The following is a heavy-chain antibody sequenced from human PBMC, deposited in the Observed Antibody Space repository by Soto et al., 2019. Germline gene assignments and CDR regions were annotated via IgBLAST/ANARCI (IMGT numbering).Heavy chain of an antibody. CDR2: INWNSGSI. J-gene: IGHJ1*01. Sequence: PVGSLRLSCAASGFTFDDYAMHWVRQVPGKGLEWVSGINWNSGSIGYGDSVKGRFAISRDNAKNSLRLQMNSLSAEDTAFYYCVKDESINWYSGHFRHWGQGTLVTVSS. D-gene: IGHD6-13*01. CDR3: VKDESINWYSGHFRH. V-gene: IGHV3-9*01. CDR1: GFTFDDYA.